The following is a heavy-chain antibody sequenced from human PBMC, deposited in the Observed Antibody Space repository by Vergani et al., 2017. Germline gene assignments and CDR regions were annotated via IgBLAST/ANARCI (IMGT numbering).Heavy chain of an antibody. J-gene: IGHJ4*02. CDR3: ARDVRDGYKYRSDY. Sequence: QVQLVQSGAEVKKPGSSVKVSCKASGGTFSSYTISWVRQAPGQGLEWMGRIIPILGIANYAQKFQGRVTITADKSTSTAYMELSSLRSEDTAVYYCARDVRDGYKYRSDYWGQGTLVTVSS. CDR1: GGTFSSYT. D-gene: IGHD5-24*01. CDR2: IIPILGIA. V-gene: IGHV1-69*08.